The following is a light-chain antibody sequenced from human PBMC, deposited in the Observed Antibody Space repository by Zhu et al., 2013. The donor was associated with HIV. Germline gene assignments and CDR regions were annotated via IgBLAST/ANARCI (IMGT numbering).Light chain of an antibody. CDR2: EAS. CDR1: QSISSRY. Sequence: EIVLTQSPGTLSLSPGERATLSCRASQSISSRYLAWYQQKLGQAPRLLMYEASSRGAGIPGRFSGSGSGTDFTLTISRLEPEDFAMYYCQHYGTSPPWTFGQGTKVDLK. J-gene: IGKJ1*01. V-gene: IGKV3-20*01. CDR3: QHYGTSPPWT.